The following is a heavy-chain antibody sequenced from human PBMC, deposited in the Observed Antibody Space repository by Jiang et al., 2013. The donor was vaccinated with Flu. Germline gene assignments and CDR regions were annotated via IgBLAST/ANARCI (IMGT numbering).Heavy chain of an antibody. V-gene: IGHV4-59*01. D-gene: IGHD5-24*01. CDR1: GDSISSYY. CDR3: ARNGYKSYYYYGMDV. Sequence: LLKPSETLSLTCTVSGDSISSYYWSWIRQPPGKGLEWIGYIYYSGSTNYNPSLKSRVTISVDTSKNQFSLKLSSVTAADTAVYYCARNGYKSYYYYGMDVWGQGTTVTV. CDR2: IYYSGST. J-gene: IGHJ6*02.